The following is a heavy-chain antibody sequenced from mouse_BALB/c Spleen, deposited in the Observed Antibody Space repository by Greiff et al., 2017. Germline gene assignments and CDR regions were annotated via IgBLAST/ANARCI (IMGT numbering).Heavy chain of an antibody. CDR2: IYPGDGDT. V-gene: IGHV1-82*01. Sequence: QVQLQQSGPELVKPGASVKISCKASGYAFSSSWMNWVKQRPGQGLEWIGRIYPGDGDTNYNGKFKGKATLTADKSSSTAYMQLSSLTSVDSAVYFCARQLGLRGKNYFDYWGQGTTLTVSS. CDR3: ARQLGLRGKNYFDY. J-gene: IGHJ2*01. D-gene: IGHD3-1*01. CDR1: GYAFSSSW.